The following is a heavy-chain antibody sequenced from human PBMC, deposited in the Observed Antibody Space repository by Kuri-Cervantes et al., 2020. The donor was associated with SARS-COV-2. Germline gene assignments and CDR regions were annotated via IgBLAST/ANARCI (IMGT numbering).Heavy chain of an antibody. J-gene: IGHJ4*02. CDR3: ARGEPDY. V-gene: IGHV3-21*01. Sequence: GESLKISCAASGFTFSSYSMNWVRQAPEKGLEWVSYISSSSSYKYYADSVKGRFTISRDKTKNSLYLQMNSLRAEDTAVYYCARGEPDYWGQGTLVTVSS. CDR2: ISSSSSYK. CDR1: GFTFSSYS. D-gene: IGHD1-14*01.